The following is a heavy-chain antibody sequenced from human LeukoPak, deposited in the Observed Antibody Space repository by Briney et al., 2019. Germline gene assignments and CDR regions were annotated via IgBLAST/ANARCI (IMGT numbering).Heavy chain of an antibody. CDR3: ARTYSYDSRGYLYYFDY. CDR1: GGSFSGYY. V-gene: IGHV4-34*01. CDR2: IYHTGLI. Sequence: SETLSLTCAVYGGSFSGYYWSWIRQPPGKGLEWIAEIYHTGLINYNPSLMSRVTISVDTSKNFFSLQLSSVTAADTAVYYCARTYSYDSRGYLYYFDYWGQGTLVAVSS. D-gene: IGHD3-22*01. J-gene: IGHJ4*02.